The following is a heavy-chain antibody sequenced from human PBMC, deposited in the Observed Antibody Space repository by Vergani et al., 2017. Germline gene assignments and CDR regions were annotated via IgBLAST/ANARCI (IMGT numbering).Heavy chain of an antibody. CDR3: AREGLYDAFDI. Sequence: QVQLQQWGAGLLKPSETLSLTCAVYGGSFSGYYWSWIRQPPGKGLEWIGSIYYSGSTYYNPSLKSRVTISVDTSKNQFSLKLSSVTAADTAVYYCAREGLYDAFDIWGQGTMVTVSS. V-gene: IGHV4-34*01. CDR2: IYYSGST. CDR1: GGSFSGYY. D-gene: IGHD2-8*01. J-gene: IGHJ3*02.